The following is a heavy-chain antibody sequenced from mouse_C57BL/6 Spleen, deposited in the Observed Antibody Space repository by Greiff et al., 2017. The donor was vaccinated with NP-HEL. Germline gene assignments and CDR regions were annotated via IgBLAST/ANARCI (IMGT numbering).Heavy chain of an antibody. V-gene: IGHV2-2*01. CDR3: ARTIYDGYYDYFDY. Sequence: QVQLKESGPGLVQPSQSLSITCTVSGFSLTSYGVHWVRQSPGKGLEWLGVIWSGGSTDYNAAFISRLSISKDNSKSQVFFKMNSLQADDTAIYYCARTIYDGYYDYFDYWGQGTTLTVSS. D-gene: IGHD2-3*01. J-gene: IGHJ2*01. CDR2: IWSGGST. CDR1: GFSLTSYG.